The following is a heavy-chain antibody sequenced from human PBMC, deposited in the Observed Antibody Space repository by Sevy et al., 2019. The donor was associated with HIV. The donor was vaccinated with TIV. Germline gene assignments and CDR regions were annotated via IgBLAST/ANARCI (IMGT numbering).Heavy chain of an antibody. D-gene: IGHD6-13*01. J-gene: IGHJ4*02. CDR2: IYYSGST. Sequence: SETLSLTCTVSGGSISSYYWSWIRQPPGKGLEWIGYIYYSGSTNYNPSLKSRVTISVDTSKNQFSLKLSSVTAADTAVYYCARDQNGYSSSWYPIWGQGTLVTVSS. V-gene: IGHV4-59*01. CDR1: GGSISSYY. CDR3: ARDQNGYSSSWYPI.